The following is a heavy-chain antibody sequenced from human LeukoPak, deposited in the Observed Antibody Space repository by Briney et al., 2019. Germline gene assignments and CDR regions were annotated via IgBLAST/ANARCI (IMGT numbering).Heavy chain of an antibody. Sequence: GASVKLSCKASGYTFTSYDINWVRQAPGQGLEWMGWMSPDSGNTGYAQEFQGRVTMTRKTSISTAYMELSSLRSEDTAVYYCARGPPESGSSDYWGQGTLVTVSS. CDR2: MSPDSGNT. CDR3: ARGPPESGSSDY. J-gene: IGHJ4*02. D-gene: IGHD6-13*01. V-gene: IGHV1-8*01. CDR1: GYTFTSYD.